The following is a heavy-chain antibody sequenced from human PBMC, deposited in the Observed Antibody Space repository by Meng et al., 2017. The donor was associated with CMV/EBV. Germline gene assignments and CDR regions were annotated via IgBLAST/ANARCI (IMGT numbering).Heavy chain of an antibody. CDR3: AREAAGERSSTSPRGFDY. J-gene: IGHJ4*02. V-gene: IGHV4-34*01. Sequence: GSLRLSFAVYGDSINNYYWTWIRQPPGKRLEWIGDISHSGRPTYNPSLKSRVSISLDTSKNQLSLKMTSVTAADTAVYYCAREAAGERSSTSPRGFDYWGQGTLVTVSS. D-gene: IGHD2-2*01. CDR1: GDSINNYY. CDR2: ISHSGRP.